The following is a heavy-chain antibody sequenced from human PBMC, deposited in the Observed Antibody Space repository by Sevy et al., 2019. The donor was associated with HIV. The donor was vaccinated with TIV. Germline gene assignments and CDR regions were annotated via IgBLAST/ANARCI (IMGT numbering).Heavy chain of an antibody. CDR1: GFTVSSNY. CDR3: ASPYYYDSSGQRTHAFDI. Sequence: GGSLRLSCAASGFTVSSNYMSWVRQAPGKGLEWVSVIYSGGSTYYADSVKGRFTISRDNSKNTLYLQMNSLRAKDTAVYYCASPYYYDSSGQRTHAFDIWGQGTMVTVSS. CDR2: IYSGGST. D-gene: IGHD3-22*01. J-gene: IGHJ3*02. V-gene: IGHV3-53*01.